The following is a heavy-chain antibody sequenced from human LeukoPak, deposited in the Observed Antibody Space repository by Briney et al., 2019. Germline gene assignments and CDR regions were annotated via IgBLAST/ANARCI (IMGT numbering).Heavy chain of an antibody. CDR1: GYTFTSYG. V-gene: IGHV1-18*04. CDR2: ISAYNGNT. Sequence: ASVKVSCKASGYTFTSYGISWVRQAPGQGLERMGWISAYNGNTNYAQKLQGRVTMTTDTSTSTAYMELRSLRSDDTAVYYCARVVLLWFGEQKGIDYWGQGTLVTVSS. J-gene: IGHJ4*02. D-gene: IGHD3-10*01. CDR3: ARVVLLWFGEQKGIDY.